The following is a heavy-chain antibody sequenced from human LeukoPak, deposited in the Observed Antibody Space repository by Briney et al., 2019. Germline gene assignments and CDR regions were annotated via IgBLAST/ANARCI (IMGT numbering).Heavy chain of an antibody. J-gene: IGHJ4*02. D-gene: IGHD2-8*01. V-gene: IGHV3-23*01. CDR2: ISGSGGST. CDR3: AKDRSCTNDICHGDFDY. Sequence: PGGSLRLSCAASGFTFSSYAVSWVRQAPGEGLEWVSSISGSGGSTYSADSVKGRFTISRDNSKNTLYLQMNSLRAEDTALYYCAKDRSCTNDICHGDFDYWGQGTLVTASS. CDR1: GFTFSSYA.